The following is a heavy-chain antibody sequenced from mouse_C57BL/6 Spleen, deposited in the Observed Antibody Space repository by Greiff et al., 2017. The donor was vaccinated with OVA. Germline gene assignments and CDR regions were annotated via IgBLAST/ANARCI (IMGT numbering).Heavy chain of an antibody. D-gene: IGHD2-12*01. CDR1: GFTFSSYA. Sequence: EVKLMESGGGLVKPGGSLKLSCAASGFTFSSYAMSWVRQTPEKRLEWVATISDGGSYTYYPDNVKGRFTISRDNAKNNLYLQMSHLKSEDTAMYYCARGGRQTWFAYWGQGTLVTVSA. CDR3: ARGGRQTWFAY. V-gene: IGHV5-4*03. J-gene: IGHJ3*01. CDR2: ISDGGSYT.